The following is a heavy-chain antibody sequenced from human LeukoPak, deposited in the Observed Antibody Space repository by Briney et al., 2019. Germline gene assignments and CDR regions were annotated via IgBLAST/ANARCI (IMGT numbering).Heavy chain of an antibody. CDR1: GFTFSTYT. V-gene: IGHV3-7*04. Sequence: GGSLRLSCVASGFTFSTYTMTWVRQAPGKGLEWVANIKQDGSKKSYVDSVKGRFTISRDNAKNSLYLQMNSLRAEDTAIYYCTRVGYIDEGIDYWGQGTLVTVSS. D-gene: IGHD5-24*01. CDR2: IKQDGSKK. J-gene: IGHJ4*02. CDR3: TRVGYIDEGIDY.